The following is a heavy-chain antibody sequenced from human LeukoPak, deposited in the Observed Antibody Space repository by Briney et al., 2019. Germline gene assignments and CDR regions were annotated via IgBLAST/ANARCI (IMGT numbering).Heavy chain of an antibody. V-gene: IGHV3-23*01. CDR1: GFTFGGYA. CDR3: AKSIVVPAANFDY. CDR2: ISVSGDHT. J-gene: IGHJ4*02. Sequence: GGSLRLSCVASGFTFGGYAMRWVRQAPGKGLEWVSSISVSGDHTYYADSVKGRFTISRDNSKNTLYLQMNSLRAEDTAVYYCAKSIVVPAANFDYWGQGTLVTVSS. D-gene: IGHD2-2*01.